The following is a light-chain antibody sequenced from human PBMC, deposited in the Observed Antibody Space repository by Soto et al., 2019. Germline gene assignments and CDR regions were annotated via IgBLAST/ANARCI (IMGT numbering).Light chain of an antibody. V-gene: IGLV1-47*02. CDR3: AAWDYSLSGHVV. CDR2: SNN. J-gene: IGLJ2*01. CDR1: SSNIGSNY. Sequence: QSVLTQPPSASGTPGQRVTISCSGSSSNIGSNYVYWYQQLPGTAPKLLIFSNNQRPSGVPDRFSGSKSGTSASLAISGLRSEDEADYYCAAWDYSLSGHVVFGGGTKLTVL.